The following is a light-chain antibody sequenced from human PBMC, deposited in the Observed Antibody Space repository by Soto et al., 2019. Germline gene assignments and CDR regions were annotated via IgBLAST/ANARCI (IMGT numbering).Light chain of an antibody. Sequence: DIQMTQSPSSLSASVGERVTITCRASQRISSYLNWYQQKPGKAPKLLIYAASSLQTGVPSRFNGSGSGTDFTLTISSLQPEDFATYYCQQSYSTPPEYTFGQGTKLEIK. CDR3: QQSYSTPPEYT. CDR2: AAS. CDR1: QRISSY. V-gene: IGKV1-39*01. J-gene: IGKJ2*01.